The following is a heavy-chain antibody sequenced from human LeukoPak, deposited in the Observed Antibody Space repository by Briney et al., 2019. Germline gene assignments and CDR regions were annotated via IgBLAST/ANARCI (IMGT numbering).Heavy chain of an antibody. Sequence: GGSLRLSCAASGFTFSSYGMHWVRQAPGKGLEWVAVISYDGSNKYYADPVKGRFTISRDNSKNTLYLQMNSLRAEDTAVYYCAKDFTGPNYYYYYGMDVWGQGTTVTVSS. CDR3: AKDFTGPNYYYYYGMDV. D-gene: IGHD4-11*01. J-gene: IGHJ6*02. V-gene: IGHV3-30*18. CDR2: ISYDGSNK. CDR1: GFTFSSYG.